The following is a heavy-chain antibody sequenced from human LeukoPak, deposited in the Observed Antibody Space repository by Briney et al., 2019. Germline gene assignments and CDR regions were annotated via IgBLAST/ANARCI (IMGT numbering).Heavy chain of an antibody. CDR1: GFTFSSYS. D-gene: IGHD3-10*01. CDR3: ARGNYYGSGSYEGNY. Sequence: GGSLRLSCAASGFTFSSYSMNWVRQAPGKGLEWVSSISSSSYIYYADSVKGRFTISRDNAKNSLYLQMNSLRAEDTAVYYCARGNYYGSGSYEGNYWGQGTLVTVSS. V-gene: IGHV3-21*01. CDR2: ISSSSYI. J-gene: IGHJ4*02.